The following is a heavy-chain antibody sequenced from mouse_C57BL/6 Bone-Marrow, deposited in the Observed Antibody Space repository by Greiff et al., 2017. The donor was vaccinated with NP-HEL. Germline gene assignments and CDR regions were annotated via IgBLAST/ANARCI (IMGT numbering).Heavy chain of an antibody. V-gene: IGHV5-17*01. CDR1: GFTFSDYG. J-gene: IGHJ3*01. CDR3: AREYGNYTWFAY. D-gene: IGHD2-1*01. Sequence: EVKLEESGGGLVKPGGSLKLSCAASGFTFSDYGMHWVRQAPEKGLEWVAYISSGSSTIYYADTVKGRFTISRDNAKNTLFLQRTSLRSEDTAMYYCAREYGNYTWFAYWGQGTLVTVSA. CDR2: ISSGSSTI.